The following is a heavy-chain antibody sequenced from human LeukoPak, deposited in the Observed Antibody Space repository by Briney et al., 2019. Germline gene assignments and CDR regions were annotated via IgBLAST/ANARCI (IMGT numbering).Heavy chain of an antibody. J-gene: IGHJ4*02. V-gene: IGHV3-33*01. CDR3: ARESYDSSGYYTY. CDR1: GFTFSSYG. CDR2: IWYDGSNK. D-gene: IGHD3-22*01. Sequence: PGRSLRLSCAASGFTFSSYGMHWVRQAPGKGLEWVAVIWYDGSNKYYADSVKGRFTISRDNSKNTLYLQMNGLRAEDTAVYYCARESYDSSGYYTYWGQGTLVTVSS.